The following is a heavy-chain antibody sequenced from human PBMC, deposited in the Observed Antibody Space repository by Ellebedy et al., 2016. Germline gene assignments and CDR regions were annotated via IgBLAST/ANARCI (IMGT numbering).Heavy chain of an antibody. J-gene: IGHJ4*02. CDR3: ARDYENNSLDY. D-gene: IGHD3-16*01. CDR2: IDPNSGDA. CDR1: GYTFTDYS. Sequence: ASVKVSXKASGYTFTDYSMHWVRQAPGQGLEWMGRIDPNSGDANYAQGLQGRVTMTRDTSITTVYMELYSLTSDDTAVYYCARDYENNSLDYWGQGTLVTVSS. V-gene: IGHV1-2*02.